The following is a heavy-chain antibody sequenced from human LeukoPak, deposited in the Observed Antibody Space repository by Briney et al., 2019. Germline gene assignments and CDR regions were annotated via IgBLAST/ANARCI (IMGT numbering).Heavy chain of an antibody. CDR3: AADGEYAFLV. Sequence: GGSLRLSCAASGLTFHNTWMHWIRQAPGKGLVWVSRIINDGITTTYADSVKGRFTISRDNAKKTVYLQMNSLRADGTAVYYCAADGEYAFLVWGQGTMVTVSS. CDR1: GLTFHNTW. J-gene: IGHJ3*01. D-gene: IGHD2/OR15-2a*01. CDR2: IINDGITT. V-gene: IGHV3-74*01.